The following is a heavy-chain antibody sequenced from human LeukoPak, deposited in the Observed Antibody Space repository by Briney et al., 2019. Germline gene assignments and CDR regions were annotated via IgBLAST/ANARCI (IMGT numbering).Heavy chain of an antibody. CDR3: ARGHIVATTHPYYFDY. CDR2: ISSSSYI. Sequence: GGSLRLSCAASGFTFSSYSMNWVRQAPGKGLEWVSSISSSSYIYYADSVKGRFTISRDNAKNSLYLQMNSLRAEDTAVYYCARGHIVATTHPYYFDYWGQGTLVTVSS. CDR1: GFTFSSYS. V-gene: IGHV3-21*01. J-gene: IGHJ4*02. D-gene: IGHD5-12*01.